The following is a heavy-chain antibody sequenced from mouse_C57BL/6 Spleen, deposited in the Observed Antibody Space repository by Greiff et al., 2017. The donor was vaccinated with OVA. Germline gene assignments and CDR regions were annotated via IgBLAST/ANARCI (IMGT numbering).Heavy chain of an antibody. CDR2: IYPRSGNT. D-gene: IGHD1-1*01. Sequence: QVQLQQSGAELARPGASVKLSCKASGYTFTSYGISWVKQRTGQGLEWIGEIYPRSGNTYYNEKFKGKATLTADKSSSTAYMELRSLTSEDSAVYFCASDYYGSSYEWYFDVWGTGTTVTVSS. CDR3: ASDYYGSSYEWYFDV. J-gene: IGHJ1*03. CDR1: GYTFTSYG. V-gene: IGHV1-81*01.